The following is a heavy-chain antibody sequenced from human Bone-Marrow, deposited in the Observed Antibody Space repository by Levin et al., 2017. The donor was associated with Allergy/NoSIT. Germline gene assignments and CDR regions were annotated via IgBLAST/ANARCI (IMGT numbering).Heavy chain of an antibody. Sequence: PSETLSLTCAVYGGSFSGYYWSWIRQPPGKGLEWIGEINHSGSTNYNPSLKSRVTISVDTSKNQFSLKLSSVTAADTAVYYCARWNWWELLFDYWGQGTLVTVSS. CDR2: INHSGST. V-gene: IGHV4-34*01. D-gene: IGHD1-26*01. CDR3: ARWNWWELLFDY. CDR1: GGSFSGYY. J-gene: IGHJ4*02.